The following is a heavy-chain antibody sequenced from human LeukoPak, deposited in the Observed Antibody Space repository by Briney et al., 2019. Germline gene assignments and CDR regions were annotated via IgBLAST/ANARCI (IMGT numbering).Heavy chain of an antibody. Sequence: SETLSLTCTVSGGSISSGDYYWSWIRQPPGKGLEWIGYIYYSGSTYYNPSLKSRVTISVDTSKNQFSLKLSSVTAADTAVYYCARDGVGATTTPLFDYWGQGTLVTVSS. D-gene: IGHD1-26*01. CDR1: GGSISSGDYY. CDR2: IYYSGST. CDR3: ARDGVGATTTPLFDY. V-gene: IGHV4-30-4*01. J-gene: IGHJ4*02.